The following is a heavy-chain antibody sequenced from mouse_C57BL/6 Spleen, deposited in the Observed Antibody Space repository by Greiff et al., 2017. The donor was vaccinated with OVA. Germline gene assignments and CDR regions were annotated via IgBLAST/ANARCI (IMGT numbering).Heavy chain of an antibody. CDR3: ARDYGSSPWFAY. Sequence: EVQGVESGPGMVKPSQSLSLTCTVTGYSITSGYDWHWIRHFPGNKLEWMGYISYSGSTNYNPSLKSRISITHDTSKNHFFLKLNSVTTEDTATYYCARDYGSSPWFAYWGQGTLVTVSA. J-gene: IGHJ3*01. V-gene: IGHV3-1*01. D-gene: IGHD1-1*01. CDR1: GYSITSGYD. CDR2: ISYSGST.